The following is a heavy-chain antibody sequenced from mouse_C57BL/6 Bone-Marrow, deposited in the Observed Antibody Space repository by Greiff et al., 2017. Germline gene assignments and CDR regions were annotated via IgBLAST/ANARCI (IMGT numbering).Heavy chain of an antibody. Sequence: QVHVKQPGAELVKPGASVKLSCKASGYTFTSYWMHWVKQRPGRGLEWIGRIDPNSGGTKYNEKFKSKATLTVDKPSSTAYMQLSSLTSEDSAVYYCATYSNDVAWFAYWGQGTLVTVSA. CDR1: GYTFTSYW. D-gene: IGHD2-12*01. J-gene: IGHJ3*01. V-gene: IGHV1-72*01. CDR2: IDPNSGGT. CDR3: ATYSNDVAWFAY.